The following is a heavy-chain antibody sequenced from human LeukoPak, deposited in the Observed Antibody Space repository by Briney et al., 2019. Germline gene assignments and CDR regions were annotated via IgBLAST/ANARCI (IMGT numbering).Heavy chain of an antibody. Sequence: GGALRLSCSASGFTLSSYAMHWVCQAPGKGLEYVSDISSKGGSTYYEDSVKGRFTISRENSKNTLYLQMSSLKAEDTAVYYFVKSGYVEKYFDYWGQGTLVTVSS. CDR1: GFTLSSYA. J-gene: IGHJ4*02. D-gene: IGHD3-22*01. CDR2: ISSKGGST. V-gene: IGHV3-64D*09. CDR3: VKSGYVEKYFDY.